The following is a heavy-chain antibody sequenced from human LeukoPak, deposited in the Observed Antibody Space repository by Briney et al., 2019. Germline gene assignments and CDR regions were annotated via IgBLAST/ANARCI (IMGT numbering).Heavy chain of an antibody. Sequence: PSETLSLTCTVSGYSISSGYYWGWIRQPPGKGLEWIGSIYHSGSTYYNPSLKSRVAISVDTSRNQFSLKLSSVTAADTAVYYCAATTFLGGWELLIDYFDYWGQGTLVTVSS. CDR1: GYSISSGYY. CDR2: IYHSGST. J-gene: IGHJ4*02. V-gene: IGHV4-38-2*02. D-gene: IGHD1-26*01. CDR3: AATTFLGGWELLIDYFDY.